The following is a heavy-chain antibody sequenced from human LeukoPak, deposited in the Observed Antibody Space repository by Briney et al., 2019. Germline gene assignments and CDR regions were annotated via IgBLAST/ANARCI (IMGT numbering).Heavy chain of an antibody. CDR3: AICYSDHSDYFDY. J-gene: IGHJ4*02. CDR2: INQDGSAK. D-gene: IGHD4-17*01. V-gene: IGHV3-7*03. Sequence: GGSLRLSCAASGFTFSSYGMHWVRQSPGKGLEWVANINQDGSAKYYVDSVKGRFTISRDNAKNSLYLQMNSLRTDDTAVYYCAICYSDHSDYFDYWGQGTLVTVSS. CDR1: GFTFSSYG.